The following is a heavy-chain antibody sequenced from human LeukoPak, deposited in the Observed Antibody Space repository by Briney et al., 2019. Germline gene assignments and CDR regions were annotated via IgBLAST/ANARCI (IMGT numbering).Heavy chain of an antibody. D-gene: IGHD6-6*01. CDR2: IYYSGST. Sequence: SATLSLTCTVSGGSISSYYWSWIRQPPGKGLEWIGYIYYSGSTNYNPSLKSRVTISVDTSKNQFSLKLSSVTAADTAVYYCVRVQHSSGYYFDYWGQGTPVTVSS. V-gene: IGHV4-59*01. J-gene: IGHJ4*02. CDR1: GGSISSYY. CDR3: VRVQHSSGYYFDY.